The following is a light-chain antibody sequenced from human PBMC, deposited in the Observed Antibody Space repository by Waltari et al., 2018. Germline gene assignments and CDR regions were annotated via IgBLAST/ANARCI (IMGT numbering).Light chain of an antibody. CDR2: DAS. CDR1: QSVGTY. Sequence: DIVLTQSPDILSFSPGDRATLACRASQSVGTYLAWYQQRPGQSPRLLIYDASYRATGIPARFSGSGSETDFTLTISSLQPEDFAVYYCQQRRNWPVTFGGGTRVQI. V-gene: IGKV3-11*01. CDR3: QQRRNWPVT. J-gene: IGKJ4*01.